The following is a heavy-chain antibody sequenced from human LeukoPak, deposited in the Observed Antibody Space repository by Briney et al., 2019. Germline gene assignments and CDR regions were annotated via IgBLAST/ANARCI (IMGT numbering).Heavy chain of an antibody. J-gene: IGHJ4*02. Sequence: SETLSLTCTVSGGSISSYYWSWIRQPAGKGLEWIGRIYTSGSTNYNPSLKSRVTMSVDTSKNQFSLKLSSVTAADTAVYYCARGNFLGGTISSSSRFDYWGQGTLVTVSS. CDR1: GGSISSYY. CDR3: ARGNFLGGTISSSSRFDY. CDR2: IYTSGST. D-gene: IGHD6-6*01. V-gene: IGHV4-4*07.